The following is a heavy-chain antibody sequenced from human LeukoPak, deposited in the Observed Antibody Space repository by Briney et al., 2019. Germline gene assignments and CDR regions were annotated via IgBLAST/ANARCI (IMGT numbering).Heavy chain of an antibody. D-gene: IGHD1-26*01. CDR2: INPNSGGT. J-gene: IGHJ4*02. CDR1: GYTFTGYY. V-gene: IGHV1-2*02. Sequence: SVKVSCKASGYTFTGYYMHWVRQAPGQGPEWMGWINPNSGGTNYAQKFQGRVTMTRDTSISTAYMELSRLRSDDTAVYYCARTSWELLRGYYFDYWGQGTLVTVSS. CDR3: ARTSWELLRGYYFDY.